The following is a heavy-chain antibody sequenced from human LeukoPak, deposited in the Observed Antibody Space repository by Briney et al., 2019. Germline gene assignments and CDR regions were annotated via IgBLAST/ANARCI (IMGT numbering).Heavy chain of an antibody. J-gene: IGHJ4*02. CDR1: GFTFSSYD. V-gene: IGHV3-13*04. CDR2: IGTAGDT. CDR3: ARGYYYGSGSYWGFDY. D-gene: IGHD3-10*01. Sequence: EGSLRLSCAASGFTFSSYDMHWVRQATGKGLEWVSAIGTAGDTHYPGSVKGRFTISRENAKNSLYLQMSSLRAGDTAVYYCARGYYYGSGSYWGFDYWGQGTLVTVSS.